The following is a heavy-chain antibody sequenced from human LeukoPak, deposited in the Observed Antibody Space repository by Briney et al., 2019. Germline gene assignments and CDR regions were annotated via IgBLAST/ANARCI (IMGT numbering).Heavy chain of an antibody. CDR2: IKQDGSEK. CDR1: GFSFSSYG. CDR3: ARDREGGGNGGY. V-gene: IGHV3-7*01. J-gene: IGHJ4*02. D-gene: IGHD4-23*01. Sequence: GGSLRLSCAASGFSFSSYGMNWVRQAPGKGLEWVANIKQDGSEKYYVDSVKGRFTISRDNAKNSLYLQMNSLRAEDTAVYYCARDREGGGNGGYWGQGTLVTVSS.